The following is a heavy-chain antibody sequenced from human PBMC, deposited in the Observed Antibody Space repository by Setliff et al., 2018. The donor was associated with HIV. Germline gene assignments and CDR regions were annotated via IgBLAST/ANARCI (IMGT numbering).Heavy chain of an antibody. CDR2: VYARGNT. Sequence: PSETLSLTCTVSGGSISSDTFYWSWIRQPAGKGLEWIGHVYARGNTNYNPSLKSRVTISVDTSKSQFSLKLSPVTAADTAVYYCARDRYGNYAYFDYWGQGTLVTVSS. CDR3: ARDRYGNYAYFDY. CDR1: GGSISSDTFY. V-gene: IGHV4-61*09. J-gene: IGHJ4*02. D-gene: IGHD4-17*01.